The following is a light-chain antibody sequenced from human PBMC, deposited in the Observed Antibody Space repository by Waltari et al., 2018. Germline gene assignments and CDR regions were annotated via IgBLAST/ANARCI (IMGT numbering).Light chain of an antibody. Sequence: DIQMTQSSSTLSASVGDRVTITCRASQSLSNWLAWYQQKPGKAPKVLIYKASTLESGVPSRFSGSGSGTEFTLTISSLQPDDFATYYCQQYRNLWTFGQGTKVEIK. J-gene: IGKJ1*01. CDR1: QSLSNW. CDR3: QQYRNLWT. V-gene: IGKV1-5*03. CDR2: KAS.